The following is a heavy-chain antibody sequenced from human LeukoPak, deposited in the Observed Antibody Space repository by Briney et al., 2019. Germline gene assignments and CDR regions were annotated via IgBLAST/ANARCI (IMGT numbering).Heavy chain of an antibody. D-gene: IGHD6-19*01. Sequence: SETLSLTCTVSGGSISSGDYYWSWIRQPPGKGLEWIGYIYYSGSTYYNPSLKSRVTISVDTSKNQFSLKLSSVTAADTVVYFCARTSIPVAGLDYWGQGTLVTVSS. J-gene: IGHJ4*02. CDR2: IYYSGST. CDR1: GGSISSGDYY. CDR3: ARTSIPVAGLDY. V-gene: IGHV4-30-4*01.